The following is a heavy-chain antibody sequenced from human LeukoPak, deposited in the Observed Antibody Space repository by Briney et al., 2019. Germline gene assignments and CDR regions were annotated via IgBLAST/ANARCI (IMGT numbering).Heavy chain of an antibody. V-gene: IGHV3-66*01. CDR1: GFTVSSNY. Sequence: GGSLRLSCAASGFTVSSNYMSWVRQAPGKGLEWVSFIYSDGSTYYADSVQGRFTLSRDNSKNTLYLQMNSLRAEDTAVYYCARAPGFIDYWGQGTLITVSS. CDR2: IYSDGST. D-gene: IGHD1-14*01. CDR3: ARAPGFIDY. J-gene: IGHJ4*02.